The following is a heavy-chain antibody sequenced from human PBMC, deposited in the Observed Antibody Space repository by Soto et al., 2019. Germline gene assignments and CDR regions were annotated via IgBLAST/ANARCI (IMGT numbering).Heavy chain of an antibody. D-gene: IGHD3-22*01. CDR2: IYDSGST. CDR1: GGSIRNYW. J-gene: IGHJ3*02. Sequence: SETRCLTCTVSGGSIRNYWWSWGRQPPGKGLGGSGDIYDSGSTNYNPPLKSRVTISVDTSKNQFSLRLTSVPAADTAVYYCARTYDGSGPNSGGYAFDIWGQGTMVT. CDR3: ARTYDGSGPNSGGYAFDI. V-gene: IGHV4-59*01.